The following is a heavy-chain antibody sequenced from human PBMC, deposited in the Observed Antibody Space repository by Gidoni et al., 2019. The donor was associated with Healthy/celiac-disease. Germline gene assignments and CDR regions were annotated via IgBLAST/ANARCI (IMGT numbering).Heavy chain of an antibody. V-gene: IGHV4-59*01. CDR1: GGSITSYY. J-gene: IGHJ4*02. CDR2: IYYSGST. Sequence: VQLQESGPGLVKPSENLSLTCTASGGSITSYYWSWIRQPPGKGLEWIWYIYYSGSTNYNPSLKSRVTISVDTSKNQFSLKLSSVTAADTAVYYCARVWGYCSSTSCYHAPHFDYWGQGTLVTVSS. D-gene: IGHD2-2*01. CDR3: ARVWGYCSSTSCYHAPHFDY.